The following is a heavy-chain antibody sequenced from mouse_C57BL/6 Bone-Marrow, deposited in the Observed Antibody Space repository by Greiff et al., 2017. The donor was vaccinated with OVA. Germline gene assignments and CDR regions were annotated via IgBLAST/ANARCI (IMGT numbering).Heavy chain of an antibody. Sequence: VQLKQSGPELVKPGASVKIPCKASGYTFTDYNMDWVKQSHGKSLEWIGDINPNNGGTIYNQKFKGKATLTVDKSSSTAYMELRSLTSEDTAVYYCARAGDYGNYYAMDYWGQGTSVTVSS. CDR1: GYTFTDYN. CDR3: ARAGDYGNYYAMDY. J-gene: IGHJ4*01. D-gene: IGHD1-1*02. CDR2: INPNNGGT. V-gene: IGHV1-18*01.